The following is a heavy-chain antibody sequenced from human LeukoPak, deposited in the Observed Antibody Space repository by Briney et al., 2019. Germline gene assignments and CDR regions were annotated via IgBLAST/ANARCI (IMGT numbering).Heavy chain of an antibody. CDR1: GGSISSSSYY. D-gene: IGHD6-13*01. CDR2: IYYSGST. V-gene: IGHV4-39*07. Sequence: SETLSLTCTVSGGSISSSSYYWGWIRQPPGKGLEWIGSIYYSGSTNYNPSLKSRVTISVDTSKNQFSLKLSSVTAADTAVYYCARDPYSSSWYFGCFDYWGQGTLVTVSS. J-gene: IGHJ4*02. CDR3: ARDPYSSSWYFGCFDY.